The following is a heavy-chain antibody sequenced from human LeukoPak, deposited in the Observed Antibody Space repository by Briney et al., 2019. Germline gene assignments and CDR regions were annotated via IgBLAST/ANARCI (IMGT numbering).Heavy chain of an antibody. CDR3: ARDKAHSYGYYFDP. Sequence: PSETLSLTCTVSGDAIRTYYWNWIRQTPGKGLEWVGHIASGTTDYNPSLKSRAFISVDTSKNQISLRLTSVTAADTAVYFCARDKAHSYGYYFDPWGPGTQVLVSS. D-gene: IGHD3-10*01. V-gene: IGHV4-4*08. J-gene: IGHJ4*02. CDR2: IASGTT. CDR1: GDAIRTYY.